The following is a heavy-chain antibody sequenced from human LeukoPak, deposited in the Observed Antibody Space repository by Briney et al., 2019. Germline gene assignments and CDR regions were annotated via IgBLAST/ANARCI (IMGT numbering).Heavy chain of an antibody. Sequence: SQTLSLTCTVSGGSISSGGYYWSWIRQHPGKGLEWIGYIYYSGSTYYNPSLKSPFTMTVDTSKNQFSLKLSSVTAADTAVYYCARVLAVRRGFDYWGQGTLVTVS. J-gene: IGHJ4*02. CDR2: IYYSGST. V-gene: IGHV4-31*01. D-gene: IGHD2-8*02. CDR1: GGSISSGGYY. CDR3: ARVLAVRRGFDY.